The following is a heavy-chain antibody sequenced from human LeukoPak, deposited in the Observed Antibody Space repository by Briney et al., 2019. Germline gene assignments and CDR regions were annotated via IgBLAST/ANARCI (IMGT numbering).Heavy chain of an antibody. Sequence: PSETLSLTCAVYGGSFSGYYWSWIRQPPGKGLEWIGEINHSGSTNYNPSLKSRVTISVDTSKNQFSLKLSSVTAADTAVYYCARAVRYSSSWFDYWGQGTLVTVSS. CDR3: ARAVRYSSSWFDY. V-gene: IGHV4-34*01. CDR2: INHSGST. CDR1: GGSFSGYY. J-gene: IGHJ4*02. D-gene: IGHD6-13*01.